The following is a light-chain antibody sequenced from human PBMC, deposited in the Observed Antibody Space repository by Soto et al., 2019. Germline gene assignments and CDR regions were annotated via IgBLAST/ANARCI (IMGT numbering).Light chain of an antibody. CDR2: KAS. Sequence: DIQMTQSPSTLSASVGDRVTVTCRASQSIDKWLAWYQQKPGKAPKLLMYKASLLQSGIPSRFSDSGSGTEFTLTISSLQSDDVASYYCQQYSKYPWTFGQGTKVEV. J-gene: IGKJ1*01. CDR3: QQYSKYPWT. CDR1: QSIDKW. V-gene: IGKV1-5*03.